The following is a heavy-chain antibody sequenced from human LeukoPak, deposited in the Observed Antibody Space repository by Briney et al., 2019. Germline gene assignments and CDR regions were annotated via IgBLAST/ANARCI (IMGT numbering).Heavy chain of an antibody. CDR3: AKSRSCRMRIAVAE. J-gene: IGHJ3*01. CDR2: ISYDGSNK. CDR1: GFTFSSYA. V-gene: IGHV3-30-3*02. Sequence: PGGSLRLSCAASGFTFSSYAMHWVRQAPGKGLEWVAVISYDGSNKYYADSVKGRFTISRDNSKNTLYLQMNSLRAEDTAVYYCAKSRSCRMRIAVAEWGQGTMVTVSS. D-gene: IGHD6-19*01.